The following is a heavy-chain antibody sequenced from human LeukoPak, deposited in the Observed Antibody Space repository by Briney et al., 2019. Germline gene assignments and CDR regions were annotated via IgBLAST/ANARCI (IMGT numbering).Heavy chain of an antibody. CDR1: GGSFSGYY. Sequence: PSETLSLTCAVYGGSFSGYYWSWIRQPPGKGLEWIGEINHSGSTNYNPSLKSRVTMSVDTSKNQFSLKLSSVTAADTAVYYCASDGSGSYIYWGQGTLVTVSS. J-gene: IGHJ4*02. V-gene: IGHV4-34*01. CDR3: ASDGSGSYIY. CDR2: INHSGST. D-gene: IGHD3-10*01.